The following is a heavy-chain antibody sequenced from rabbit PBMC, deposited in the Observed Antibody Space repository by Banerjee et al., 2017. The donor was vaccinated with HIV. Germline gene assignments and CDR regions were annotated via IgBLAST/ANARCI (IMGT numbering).Heavy chain of an antibody. CDR1: GFSFSSSYW. D-gene: IGHD1-1*01. CDR2: IYAGSSGST. CDR3: ARSDPNSSGYYPL. J-gene: IGHJ4*01. Sequence: QEQLEESGGDLVKPEGSLTLTCTASGFSFSSSYWICWVRQAPGKGLEWIGCIYAGSSGSTYYASWAKGRFTISKTSSATVTLQMTSLTAADTATYFCARSDPNSSGYYPLWGPGTLVTVS. V-gene: IGHV1S45*01.